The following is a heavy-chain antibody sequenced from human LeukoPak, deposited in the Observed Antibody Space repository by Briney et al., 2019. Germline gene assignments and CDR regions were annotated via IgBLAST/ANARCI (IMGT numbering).Heavy chain of an antibody. V-gene: IGHV3-30*18. J-gene: IGHJ4*02. CDR1: GFTFSSYG. CDR2: ISYDGSNK. CDR3: AKRPPSGVGSSGSYYDY. D-gene: IGHD1-26*01. Sequence: PGGSLRLSCAASGFTFSSYGMHWVRQAPGKGLEWVAVISYDGSNKYYADSVKGRFTISRDNSKNTLYLQMNSLRAEDTAVYYCAKRPPSGVGSSGSYYDYWGQGTLVTVSS.